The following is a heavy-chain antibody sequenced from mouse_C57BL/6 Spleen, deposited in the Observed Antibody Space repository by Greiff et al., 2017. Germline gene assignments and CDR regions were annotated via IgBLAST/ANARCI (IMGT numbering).Heavy chain of an antibody. CDR1: GYTFTSYW. CDR2: IYPGRGST. J-gene: IGHJ1*03. D-gene: IGHD1-1*01. V-gene: IGHV1-55*01. Sequence: QVQLQQPGAELVKPGASVKMSCKASGYTFTSYWITWVKQRPGQGLEWIRDIYPGRGSTNYNEKFKSKATLTVDTSSSTAYMQLSSLTSEDSAVYYCARDGYYYGILSYWYFDVWGTGTTVTVSS. CDR3: ARDGYYYGILSYWYFDV.